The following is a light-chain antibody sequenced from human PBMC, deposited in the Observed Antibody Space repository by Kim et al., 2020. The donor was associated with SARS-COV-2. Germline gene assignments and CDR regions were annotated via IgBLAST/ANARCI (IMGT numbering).Light chain of an antibody. V-gene: IGLV2-14*01. CDR3: SSYTSSSTYV. J-gene: IGLJ1*01. CDR2: DVS. Sequence: SALTQPASVSGSPGQSITISCTGTSSDVGGYNYVSWYQQHPGKAPKLMIYDVSKRPSGVSNRFSGSKSGNTASLTISGLQAEDEADYYYSSYTSSSTYVFGTGTKVADL. CDR1: SSDVGGYNY.